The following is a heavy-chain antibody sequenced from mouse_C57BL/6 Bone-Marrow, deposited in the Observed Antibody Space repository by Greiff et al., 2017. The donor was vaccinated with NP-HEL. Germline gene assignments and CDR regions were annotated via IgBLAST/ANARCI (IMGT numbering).Heavy chain of an antibody. V-gene: IGHV7-1*01. D-gene: IGHD3-2*02. J-gene: IGHJ2*01. CDR1: GFTFSDFY. CDR3: ARGHSSGSYYFDY. CDR2: SRNKANDYTT. Sequence: EVKVVESGGGLVQSGRSLRLSCATSGFTFSDFYMEWVRQAPGKGLEWIAASRNKANDYTTEYSASVKGRFIVSRDTSQSILYLQMNALRAEDTAIYYCARGHSSGSYYFDYWGQGTTLTVSS.